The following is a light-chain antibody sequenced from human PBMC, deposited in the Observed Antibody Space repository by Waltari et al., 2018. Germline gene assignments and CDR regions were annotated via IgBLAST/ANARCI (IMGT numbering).Light chain of an antibody. Sequence: DIQMTQSPSTLSASVGDRVTISCRASQSVGTWLAWYQQKPGKAPKLLIYMASSLERGVPSRFGGSGSGTEFTLTISSLQPDDFATYSCQQYSSFSTFGQGTKLDI. CDR2: MAS. V-gene: IGKV1-5*03. CDR1: QSVGTW. J-gene: IGKJ2*01. CDR3: QQYSSFST.